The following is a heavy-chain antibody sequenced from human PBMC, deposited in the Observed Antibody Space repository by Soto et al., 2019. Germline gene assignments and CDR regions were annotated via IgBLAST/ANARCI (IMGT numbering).Heavy chain of an antibody. D-gene: IGHD3-10*01. J-gene: IGHJ5*02. CDR2: INHSGST. V-gene: IGHV4-34*01. Sequence: QVQLQQWGAGLLKPSETLSLTCAVYGGSFSGYYWSWIRQPPGKGLEWIGEINHSGSTNYSPSLKYRVTISVDASKNQFSLKLSSVTAADTAVYNCARAYYYGSGSYYGWFDPWGQGTLVTVSS. CDR3: ARAYYYGSGSYYGWFDP. CDR1: GGSFSGYY.